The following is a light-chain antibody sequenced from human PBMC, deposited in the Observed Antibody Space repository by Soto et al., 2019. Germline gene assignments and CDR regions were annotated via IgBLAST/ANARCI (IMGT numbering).Light chain of an antibody. CDR3: AAWDDRLNVVV. CDR1: SSNIGSNT. J-gene: IGLJ2*01. V-gene: IGLV1-44*01. Sequence: QSVLTQPPSASGTPGQRVTISCSGSSSNIGSNTVNWYQQLPGTAPKLLIYSNNQRPSGVTDRFSGSKSGTSASLAISGLQSEDEADYYCAAWDDRLNVVVFGGGTKVTVL. CDR2: SNN.